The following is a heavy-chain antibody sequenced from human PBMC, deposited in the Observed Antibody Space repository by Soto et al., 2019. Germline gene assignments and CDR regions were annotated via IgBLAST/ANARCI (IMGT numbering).Heavy chain of an antibody. J-gene: IGHJ6*02. CDR2: ISSSGSTI. CDR1: GFTFSSYE. Sequence: GGSLRLSCAASGFTFSSYEMNWVRQAPGKGLEWVSYISSSGSTIYYADSVKGRFTISRDNAKNSLYLQMNSLRAEDTAVYYCGRGGVIGGGGRGDYYYYGMDVWGQGTTVTVSS. D-gene: IGHD3-16*01. V-gene: IGHV3-48*03. CDR3: GRGGVIGGGGRGDYYYYGMDV.